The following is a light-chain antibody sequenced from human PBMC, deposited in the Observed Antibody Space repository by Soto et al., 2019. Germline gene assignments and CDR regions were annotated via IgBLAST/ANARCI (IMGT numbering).Light chain of an antibody. Sequence: QPVLTQSPSASASLGASVKLTCTLSSGHSRYAIAWHQQQPEKGPRYLMKVNSDGSHSKGDGIPDRFSGSSSGAERYLTISSLQSEDEADYYCQTWGTGILVVFGGGTQLTVL. V-gene: IGLV4-69*01. CDR2: VNSDGSH. CDR3: QTWGTGILVV. J-gene: IGLJ2*01. CDR1: SGHSRYA.